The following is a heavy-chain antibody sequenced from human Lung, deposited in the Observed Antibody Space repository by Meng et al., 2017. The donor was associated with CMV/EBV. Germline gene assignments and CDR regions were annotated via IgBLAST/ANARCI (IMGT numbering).Heavy chain of an antibody. D-gene: IGHD1-26*01. Sequence: GSLRLXCTVSGGSISSYHWSWIRQPPGKGLEWIGYIYYSGSTNYNPSLKSRVTISVDTSKNQFSLKLSSVTAADTAVYYCARVGRSGSYPPGLDYWGQGTRVTVSS. V-gene: IGHV4-59*01. CDR1: GGSISSYH. CDR2: IYYSGST. J-gene: IGHJ4*02. CDR3: ARVGRSGSYPPGLDY.